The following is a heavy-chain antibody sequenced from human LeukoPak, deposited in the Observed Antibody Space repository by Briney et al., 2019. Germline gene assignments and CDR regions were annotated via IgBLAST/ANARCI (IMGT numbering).Heavy chain of an antibody. CDR2: IKEDGTAK. Sequence: GGSLRLSCAASGFIFNNYWMTWVRQAPGKGLEWVGNIKEDGTAKYYVDSVKGRFALSRDNAKNSLYLQMNSLRAEDTAVYYCAREVGDILTSPYDYWGQGTLVTVSS. V-gene: IGHV3-7*01. CDR3: AREVGDILTSPYDY. D-gene: IGHD3-9*01. CDR1: GFIFNNYW. J-gene: IGHJ4*02.